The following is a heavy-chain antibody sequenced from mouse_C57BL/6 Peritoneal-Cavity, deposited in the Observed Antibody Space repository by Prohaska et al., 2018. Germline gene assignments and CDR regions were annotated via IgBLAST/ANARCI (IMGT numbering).Heavy chain of an antibody. CDR2: INPYSSTI. CDR3: ARGGITTGTWYFDV. Sequence: EVKLLQSGGGLVQPGGSLKLSCAASGIDFSRYWMSWVRRAPGKGLEWIGEINPYSSTINYAPSLKDQFIISRDNAKNTLYLQMSKVRSEDTALYYCARGGITTGTWYFDVWGTGTTVTVSS. CDR1: GIDFSRYW. J-gene: IGHJ1*03. D-gene: IGHD2-4*01. V-gene: IGHV4-1*01.